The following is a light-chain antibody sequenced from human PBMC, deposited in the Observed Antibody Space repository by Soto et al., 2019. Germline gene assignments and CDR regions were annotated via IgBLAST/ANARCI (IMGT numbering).Light chain of an antibody. J-gene: IGKJ2*01. Sequence: DVVVTQSPLSLPVTLGQPASTSCRSSQSLVYSDGNTYLSWFHQRPGQSPRRLIYKVSNRDSGVPDRFSGSGSGTDFTLKISRVEAEDVGVYYCMQGTKWPGTFGQGTKLEIK. V-gene: IGKV2-30*01. CDR2: KVS. CDR1: QSLVYSDGNTY. CDR3: MQGTKWPGT.